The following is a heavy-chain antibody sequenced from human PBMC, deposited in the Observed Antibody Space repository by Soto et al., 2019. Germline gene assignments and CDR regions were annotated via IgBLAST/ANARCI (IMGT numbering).Heavy chain of an antibody. D-gene: IGHD6-25*01. J-gene: IGHJ4*02. CDR1: GFTFSSYA. Sequence: PGGSLRLSCAASGFTFSSYAMHWVRQAPGKGLEYVSAINSNGGSTYYANSVKGRFTISRDNSKNTLYLQMGSLRAEDMAVYYCARRDGYIFDYWGQGTLVPV. V-gene: IGHV3-64*01. CDR2: INSNGGST. CDR3: ARRDGYIFDY.